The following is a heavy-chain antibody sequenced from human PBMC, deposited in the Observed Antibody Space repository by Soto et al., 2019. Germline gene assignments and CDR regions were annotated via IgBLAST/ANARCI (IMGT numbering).Heavy chain of an antibody. Sequence: EVQLLESGGGLVQPGGSLRLSCAASGFTFSSYAMSWVRQAPGKGLEWVSAISGSGGSTYYADSVKGRFTISRDNSKNTLYLQMNSLRAEDTAVYYCAKGDIVVVVAATPRYFQHWGQGTLVTVSS. J-gene: IGHJ1*01. CDR1: GFTFSSYA. CDR2: ISGSGGST. V-gene: IGHV3-23*01. CDR3: AKGDIVVVVAATPRYFQH. D-gene: IGHD2-15*01.